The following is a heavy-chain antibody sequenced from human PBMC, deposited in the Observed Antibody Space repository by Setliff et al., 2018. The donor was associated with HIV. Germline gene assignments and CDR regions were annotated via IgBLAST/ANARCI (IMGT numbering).Heavy chain of an antibody. Sequence: TSETLSLTCTVSGGSINSTSYYWGRIRQPPGNGLEWIGSIYHTGSTYYKPSLKSRVTISVDTSKNQFSLRLSSVAAGDTAVYYCARSIVPVASGYYYFEYWGQGTLVTVSS. D-gene: IGHD3-3*01. J-gene: IGHJ4*02. CDR2: IYHTGST. CDR1: GGSINSTSYY. V-gene: IGHV4-39*01. CDR3: ARSIVPVASGYYYFEY.